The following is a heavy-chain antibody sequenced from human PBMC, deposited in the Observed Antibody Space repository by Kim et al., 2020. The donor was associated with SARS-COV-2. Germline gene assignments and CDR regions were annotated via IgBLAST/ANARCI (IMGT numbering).Heavy chain of an antibody. Sequence: SETLSLTCTVSGGSISSYYWSWIRQPAGKGLEWIGRIYTSGSTNYNPSLKSRVTMSVDTSKNQFSLKLSSVTAADTAVYYCARGETRYYDLYNWFDPCGQGTLVTVSS. V-gene: IGHV4-4*07. J-gene: IGHJ5*02. CDR1: GGSISSYY. D-gene: IGHD3-3*01. CDR2: IYTSGST. CDR3: ARGETRYYDLYNWFDP.